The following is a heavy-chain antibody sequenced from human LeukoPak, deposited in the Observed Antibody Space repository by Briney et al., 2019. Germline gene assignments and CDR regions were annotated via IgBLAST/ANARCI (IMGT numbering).Heavy chain of an antibody. CDR2: ISSNGGST. CDR3: ARDAAMDDSLGYFDY. J-gene: IGHJ4*02. V-gene: IGHV3-64*01. D-gene: IGHD5-18*01. Sequence: PGGSLRLSCAASGFTFSSYAMHWVRQAPGKGLEYVSAISSNGGSTYYANSVKGRFTISRDNSKNTLYLQMGSLRAEDMAVYYCARDAAMDDSLGYFDYWGQGTPVTVSS. CDR1: GFTFSSYA.